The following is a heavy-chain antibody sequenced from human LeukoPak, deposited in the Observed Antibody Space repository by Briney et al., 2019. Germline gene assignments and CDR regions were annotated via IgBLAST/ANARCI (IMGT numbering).Heavy chain of an antibody. D-gene: IGHD3-10*01. J-gene: IGHJ5*02. CDR3: AKDQRVTTMVRGVPDWFDP. CDR1: GFTVSSNY. V-gene: IGHV3-53*01. CDR2: IYSGGST. Sequence: GGSLRLSCAASGFTVSSNYMSWVRQAPGKGLEWVSVIYSGGSTYYADSVKGRFTISRDNSKNTLYLQMNSLRAEDTAVYYCAKDQRVTTMVRGVPDWFDPWGQGTLVTVSS.